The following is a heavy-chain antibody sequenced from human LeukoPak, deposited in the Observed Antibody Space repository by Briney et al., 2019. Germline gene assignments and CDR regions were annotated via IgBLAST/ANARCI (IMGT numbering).Heavy chain of an antibody. V-gene: IGHV1-69*13. Sequence: SVKVSCKAYGGTFSSYAINWVRQAPGQGLEWMGGTIPIFGKANYAQKFQGRVTITADESTNTAYMQLSSLRSEDTAVHYCAQGWASYFFDYWGQGTLVTVSS. CDR3: AQGWASYFFDY. CDR2: TIPIFGKA. D-gene: IGHD1-26*01. J-gene: IGHJ4*02. CDR1: GGTFSSYA.